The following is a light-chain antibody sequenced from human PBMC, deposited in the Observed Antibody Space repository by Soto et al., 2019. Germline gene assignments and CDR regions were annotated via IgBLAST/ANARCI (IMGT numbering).Light chain of an antibody. Sequence: ELTQPPSASGTPGQVVTISCSGSTSNIGSNYVYWYQQLPGTAPKLLIYRNNQRPSGVPDRFSGSKSGTSASLAISGLRSDDEADYFCATWDDSLNGFYVFGTGTKVTVL. J-gene: IGLJ1*01. CDR2: RNN. V-gene: IGLV1-47*01. CDR1: TSNIGSNY. CDR3: ATWDDSLNGFYV.